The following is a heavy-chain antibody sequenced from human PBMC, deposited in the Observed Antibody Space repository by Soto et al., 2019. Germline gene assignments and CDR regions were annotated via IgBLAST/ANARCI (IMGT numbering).Heavy chain of an antibody. D-gene: IGHD3-10*01. CDR1: GFTFSSYG. CDR2: ISYDGSNK. V-gene: IGHV3-30*18. Sequence: QVQLVESGGGVVQPGRSLRLSCAASGFTFSSYGMHWVRQAPGKWLEWVAVISYDGSNKYYADSVKGRFTISRDNSKNTLYLQMNSLRAEDTAVYYCAKDLYYYGSGSYPPLDYWGQGTLVTVSS. J-gene: IGHJ4*02. CDR3: AKDLYYYGSGSYPPLDY.